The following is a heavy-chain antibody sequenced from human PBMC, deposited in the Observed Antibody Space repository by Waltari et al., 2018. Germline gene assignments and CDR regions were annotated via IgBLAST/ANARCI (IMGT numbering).Heavy chain of an antibody. CDR3: ARNPNAFDI. CDR2: INYSGGT. J-gene: IGHJ3*02. V-gene: IGHV4-39*07. CDR1: GGSISSSSYY. Sequence: QLQLQESGPGLVKPSETLSLTCTVSGGSISSSSYYWGWIRQPPGKGLEWIGSINYSGGTYYNPSLKSRVTISVDTSKNQFSLKLSSVTAADTAVYYCARNPNAFDIWGQGTMVTVSS.